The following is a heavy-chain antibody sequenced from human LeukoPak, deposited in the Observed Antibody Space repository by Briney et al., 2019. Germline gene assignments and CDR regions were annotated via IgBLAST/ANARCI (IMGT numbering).Heavy chain of an antibody. D-gene: IGHD5-18*01. Sequence: GGSLRLSCAASGFTFSSYGMHWVRQAPGEGLEWVAVIWYDGSNKYYADSVKGRFTISRDNSKNTLYLQMNSLRAEDTAVYYCARRAGYSYGSVADYWGQGTLVTVSS. CDR1: GFTFSSYG. V-gene: IGHV3-33*01. CDR2: IWYDGSNK. J-gene: IGHJ4*02. CDR3: ARRAGYSYGSVADY.